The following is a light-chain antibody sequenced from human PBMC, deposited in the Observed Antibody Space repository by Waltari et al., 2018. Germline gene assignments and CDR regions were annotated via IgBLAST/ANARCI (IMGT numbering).Light chain of an antibody. CDR1: SLRSYY. V-gene: IGLV3-19*01. Sequence: SSELTQDPAVSVALGQTVRITCQGDSLRSYYASWYQQKPGQAPVLVIYGKNNRPSGFPDRFSGSSSRNTASLTITGAQAEDEADYYCNSRDSSGNPVVFGGGTKLTVL. CDR3: NSRDSSGNPVV. J-gene: IGLJ2*01. CDR2: GKN.